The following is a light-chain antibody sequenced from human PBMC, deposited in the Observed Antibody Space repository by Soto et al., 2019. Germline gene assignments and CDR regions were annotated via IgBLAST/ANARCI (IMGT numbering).Light chain of an antibody. CDR3: CSEAGSYTLV. V-gene: IGLV2-11*01. CDR2: DVN. CDR1: SSDVGGYNY. Sequence: QSVLTQPRSVSGSPGQSVTISCTGTSSDVGGYNYVSWYQHHPGKGPKLIIYDVNKRPSGVPDRFSGSKSGNTASLTISGLQAEDEADYHCCSEAGSYTLVFGGGTQLTVL. J-gene: IGLJ2*01.